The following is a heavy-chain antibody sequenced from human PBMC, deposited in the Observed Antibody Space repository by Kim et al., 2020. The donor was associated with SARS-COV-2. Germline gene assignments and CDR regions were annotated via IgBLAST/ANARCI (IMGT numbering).Heavy chain of an antibody. J-gene: IGHJ5*02. CDR3: ARESNYYDSREPWFDP. D-gene: IGHD3-22*01. Sequence: SRKGRCTISRNNAKNSLYLKMNSLRAEDTAVYYCARESNYYDSREPWFDPWGQGTLVTVSS. V-gene: IGHV3-11*01.